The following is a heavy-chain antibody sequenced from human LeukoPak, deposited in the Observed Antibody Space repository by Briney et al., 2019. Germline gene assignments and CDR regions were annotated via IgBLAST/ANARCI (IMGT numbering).Heavy chain of an antibody. CDR2: INPNSGGT. V-gene: IGHV1-2*02. D-gene: IGHD3-16*01. J-gene: IGHJ4*02. Sequence: GASVKVSCKASGYTFTGYYMHWVRQAPGQGLEWMGWINPNSGGTNYAQKFQGRVTMTRDTSISTAYMELSRLRSDDTAVYYCARAGGSTFGGKPGSHGTDYWGQGTLVTVSS. CDR3: ARAGGSTFGGKPGSHGTDY. CDR1: GYTFTGYY.